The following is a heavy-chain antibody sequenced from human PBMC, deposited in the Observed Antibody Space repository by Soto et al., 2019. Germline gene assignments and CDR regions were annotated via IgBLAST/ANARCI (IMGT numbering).Heavy chain of an antibody. D-gene: IGHD3-3*02. CDR2: INPNSGDT. Sequence: ASVKVSCKVSGHSFTGHYIHWVRQAPGQGLEWMGWINPNSGDTNYARKFQGRVTMTRDTSIKTVYMELSSLRSDDTAVYYCARALIGFLDWLPDNYYYGMDVWGQGTPVTV. CDR1: GHSFTGHY. CDR3: ARALIGFLDWLPDNYYYGMDV. J-gene: IGHJ6*02. V-gene: IGHV1-2*02.